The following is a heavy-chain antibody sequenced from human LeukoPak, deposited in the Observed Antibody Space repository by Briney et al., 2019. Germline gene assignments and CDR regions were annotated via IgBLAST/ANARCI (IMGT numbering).Heavy chain of an antibody. CDR1: GGSFSGYY. J-gene: IGHJ4*02. Sequence: SETLSLTCAVYGGSFSGYYWSWIRQPLGKGLEWIGEINHSGSTNYNPSLKSRVIISVDTSKNQFSLKLSSVTAADTAVYYCARGRHCSSTSCYPNFDYWGQGTLVTVSS. D-gene: IGHD2-2*01. V-gene: IGHV4-34*01. CDR2: INHSGST. CDR3: ARGRHCSSTSCYPNFDY.